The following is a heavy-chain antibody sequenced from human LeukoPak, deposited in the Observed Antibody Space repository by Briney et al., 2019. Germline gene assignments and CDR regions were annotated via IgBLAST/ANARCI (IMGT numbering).Heavy chain of an antibody. CDR2: ISAYNGNT. J-gene: IGHJ6*03. Sequence: ASVKVSCKASGGTFNNYAINWVRQAPGQGLEWMGWISAYNGNTNYAQKLQGRVTMTTDTSTSTAYMELRSLRSDDTAVYYCARGFLEWLLFDYYYMDVWGKGTTVTVSS. CDR3: ARGFLEWLLFDYYYMDV. D-gene: IGHD3-3*01. V-gene: IGHV1-18*01. CDR1: GGTFNNYA.